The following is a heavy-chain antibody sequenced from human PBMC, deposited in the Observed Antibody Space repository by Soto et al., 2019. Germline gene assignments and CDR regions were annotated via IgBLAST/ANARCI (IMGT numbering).Heavy chain of an antibody. CDR2: ISYDGSNK. V-gene: IGHV3-30-3*01. D-gene: IGHD3-22*01. CDR1: GFTFSSDA. Sequence: QVQLVESGGGVVQTGRSLRLSCAASGFTFSSDAMHWVRQAPGKGLEWVAVISYDGSNKYYADSVKGRFTISRDNSKNPLYLQMNSLRAEDTAVYYCARDGGITMIDPDRGGFRGMDYWGQGNLVTVSS. J-gene: IGHJ4*02. CDR3: ARDGGITMIDPDRGGFRGMDY.